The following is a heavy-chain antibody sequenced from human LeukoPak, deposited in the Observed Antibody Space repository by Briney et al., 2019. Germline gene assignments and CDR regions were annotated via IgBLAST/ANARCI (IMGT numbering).Heavy chain of an antibody. V-gene: IGHV3-23*01. D-gene: IGHD3-10*01. J-gene: IGHJ4*02. CDR3: ARGWYGELFDY. CDR1: GFTFSTYA. CDR2: MSGSGGRT. Sequence: GGSLRLSCVASGFTFSTYAMSWVRQAPGKGLEWVSSMSGSGGRTNYGDSVKGRFTISRDNSKNTLYLQMNSLRAEDTAVYYCARGWYGELFDYWGQGTLVTVSS.